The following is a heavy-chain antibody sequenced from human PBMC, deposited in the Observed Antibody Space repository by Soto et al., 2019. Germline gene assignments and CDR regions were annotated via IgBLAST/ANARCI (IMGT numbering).Heavy chain of an antibody. CDR1: GFTFGSYG. Sequence: GGSLRLSCAASGFTFGSYGMHWVRRAPGKGLEWVAVITYDGTNKYYVDSVKGRFTISRDNANNMLHLQMNSLRAEDAAVYYCATGHRGLTGIPAVVAAPGSFDPWGQGALVTVSS. CDR2: ITYDGTNK. CDR3: ATGHRGLTGIPAVVAAPGSFDP. D-gene: IGHD2-15*01. V-gene: IGHV3-30*03. J-gene: IGHJ5*02.